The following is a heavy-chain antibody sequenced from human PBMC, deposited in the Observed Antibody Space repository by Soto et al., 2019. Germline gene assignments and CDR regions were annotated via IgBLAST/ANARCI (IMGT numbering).Heavy chain of an antibody. CDR1: GYSFTIYG. V-gene: IGHV1-18*01. Sequence: ASVKVSCKASGYSFTIYGISWVRQAPGQGLEWMGWISAYNGNTNYAQKLQGRVTMTTDTSTSTAYMELRSLRSDDTAVYYCARETMVRGVIIASYYFDYWGQGTLVTVSS. CDR3: ARETMVRGVIIASYYFDY. CDR2: ISAYNGNT. D-gene: IGHD3-10*01. J-gene: IGHJ4*02.